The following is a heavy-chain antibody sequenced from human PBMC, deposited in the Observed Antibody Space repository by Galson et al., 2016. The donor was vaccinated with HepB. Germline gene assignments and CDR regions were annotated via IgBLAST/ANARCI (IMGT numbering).Heavy chain of an antibody. CDR1: GFTFSGYP. CDR2: ISKDGRNK. D-gene: IGHD3-22*01. V-gene: IGHV3-30*04. CDR3: AREGHDQWLWGYFDY. J-gene: IGHJ4*02. Sequence: SLRLSCAASGFTFSGYPMHWVRQAPGKGLEWVAVISKDGRNKDYADSVKGRFTLSRDNSKNTLYLQMDSLRAEDTGVYYCAREGHDQWLWGYFDYWGQGTLVTLSS.